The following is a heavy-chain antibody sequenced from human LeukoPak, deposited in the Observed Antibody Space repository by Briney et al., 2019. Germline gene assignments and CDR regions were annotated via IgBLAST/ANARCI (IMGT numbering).Heavy chain of an antibody. Sequence: SETLSLTCTVSGGSISSYYWSWIRQPPGKGLEWIGYIYYSGSTYYNPSLKSRVTISVDTSKNQFSLKLSSVTAADTAVYYCATSLVGYYYMDVWGKGTTVTVSS. V-gene: IGHV4-59*08. CDR1: GGSISSYY. CDR2: IYYSGST. D-gene: IGHD6-6*01. CDR3: ATSLVGYYYMDV. J-gene: IGHJ6*03.